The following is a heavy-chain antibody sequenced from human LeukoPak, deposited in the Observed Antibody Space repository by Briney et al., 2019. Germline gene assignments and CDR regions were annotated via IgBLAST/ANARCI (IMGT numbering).Heavy chain of an antibody. CDR2: INHSGST. J-gene: IGHJ3*02. CDR3: ARDKYYYDSSGYGFDI. V-gene: IGHV4-34*01. D-gene: IGHD3-22*01. Sequence: SETLSLTCAVYGGSFGGYYWSWIRQPPGKGLEWIGEINHSGSTNYNPSLKSRVTISVDTSKNQFSLKLSSVTAADTAVYYCARDKYYYDSSGYGFDIWGQGTMVTVSS. CDR1: GGSFGGYY.